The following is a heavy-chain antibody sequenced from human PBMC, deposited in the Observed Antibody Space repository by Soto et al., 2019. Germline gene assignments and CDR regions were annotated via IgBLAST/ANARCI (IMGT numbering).Heavy chain of an antibody. D-gene: IGHD6-13*01. V-gene: IGHV3-7*02. CDR1: GFTFSSYW. J-gene: IGHJ4*02. CDR2: IKQDGSEK. Sequence: GGSLRLSCAASGFTFSSYWMSWVRQAPGKGLEWVANIKQDGSEKYYVDSVKSRVTISVDTSKNQLSLKLSSVTAADTAVYYCARRPIAAAGFAPFDYWGQGTLVTVSS. CDR3: ARRPIAAAGFAPFDY.